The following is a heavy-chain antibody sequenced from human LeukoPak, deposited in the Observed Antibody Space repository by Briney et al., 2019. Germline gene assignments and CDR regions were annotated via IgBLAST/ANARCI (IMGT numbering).Heavy chain of an antibody. CDR1: GGSMTNYY. V-gene: IGHV4-59*01. J-gene: IGHJ5*02. Sequence: SETLSLTCTVSGGSMTNYYWTWIRQSPGKGLEWIGYIYYSGSTNYNPSLKSRVTISVDTSKNQFSLKLSSVTAADTAVYYCARSLGIAAAPNWFDPWGQGTLVTVSS. CDR3: ARSLGIAAAPNWFDP. CDR2: IYYSGST. D-gene: IGHD6-13*01.